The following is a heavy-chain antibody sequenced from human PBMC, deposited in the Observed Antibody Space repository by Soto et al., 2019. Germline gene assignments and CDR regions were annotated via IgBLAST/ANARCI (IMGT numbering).Heavy chain of an antibody. CDR1: DSPSICML. J-gene: IGHJ4*02. D-gene: IGHD3-9*01. CDR2: ISYDGHEI. Sequence: QSGGSRDSPVQPLDSPSICMLSTGSARLQAMGLEWLSVISYDGHEIHYADSVKGRFAISRDSYREMVYLQMNSLRSEDTAIYYCASDPVAVTGSFIDFWGQGTLVTVSS. V-gene: IGHV3-30*09. CDR3: ASDPVAVTGSFIDF.